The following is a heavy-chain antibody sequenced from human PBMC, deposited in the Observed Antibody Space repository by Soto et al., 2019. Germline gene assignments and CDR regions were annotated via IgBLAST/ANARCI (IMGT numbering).Heavy chain of an antibody. CDR2: INPSVSST. D-gene: IGHD6-19*01. CDR1: GYTLTSHY. CDR3: AREGAVAGTSFDL. Sequence: GASVKVSCKASGYTLTSHYMHRVRQAPGQGLEWMGRINPSVSSTRHAQKFQGRVTMTTDTSTGTVYMELSSLRSEDTAVYYCAREGAVAGTSFDLWGQGTLVTVSS. V-gene: IGHV1-46*01. J-gene: IGHJ5*02.